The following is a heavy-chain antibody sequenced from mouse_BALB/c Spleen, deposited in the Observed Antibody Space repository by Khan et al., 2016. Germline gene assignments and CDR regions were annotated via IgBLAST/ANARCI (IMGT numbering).Heavy chain of an antibody. CDR1: GFNIKDTY. CDR3: ARFLYYYGSSPYAMDY. CDR2: IDPANGNT. Sequence: VRLQQSGAELVKPGASVKLSCTASGFNIKDTYMHWVKQRPEQGLEWIGRIDPANGNTKYDPKFQGKATITADTSSNTAYLQLSSLTSEDTAVYYCARFLYYYGSSPYAMDYWGQGTSVTVSS. J-gene: IGHJ4*01. D-gene: IGHD1-1*01. V-gene: IGHV14-3*02.